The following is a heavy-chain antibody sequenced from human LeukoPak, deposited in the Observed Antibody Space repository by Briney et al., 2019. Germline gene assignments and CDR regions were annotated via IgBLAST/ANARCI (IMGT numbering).Heavy chain of an antibody. J-gene: IGHJ3*02. D-gene: IGHD1-26*01. CDR2: IIPIFGTA. CDR1: GYTFTSYG. CDR3: ARGRIVGAFDAFDI. V-gene: IGHV1-69*13. Sequence: GASVKVSCKASGYTFTSYGISWVRQAPGQGLEWMGGIIPIFGTANYAQKFQGRGTITADESTSTAYMELSSLRSEDTAVYYCARGRIVGAFDAFDIWGQGFLVTVSS.